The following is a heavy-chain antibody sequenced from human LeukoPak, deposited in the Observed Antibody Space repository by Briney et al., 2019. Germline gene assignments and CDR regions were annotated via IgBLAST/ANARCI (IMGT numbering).Heavy chain of an antibody. Sequence: GKSLKISCKGSGYTFSTYWIGWVRQMPGKGLEWMGIIYPGDSDTRYRASFQGHVTISADKSNSTAYLQWSSLEASDTAIYYCARQGTGKVDYWGQGTLVTVSS. V-gene: IGHV5-51*01. D-gene: IGHD1-1*01. J-gene: IGHJ4*02. CDR1: GYTFSTYW. CDR3: ARQGTGKVDY. CDR2: IYPGDSDT.